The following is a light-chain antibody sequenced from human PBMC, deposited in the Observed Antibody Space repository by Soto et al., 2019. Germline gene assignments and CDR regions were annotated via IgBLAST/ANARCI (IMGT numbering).Light chain of an antibody. V-gene: IGLV1-40*01. CDR2: GNS. CDR1: SSNIGAGYD. CDR3: QSYDSSLSGYV. J-gene: IGLJ2*01. Sequence: QSVLTQPPSLSGAPGQRVTISCTGRSSNIGAGYDVHWYQQRPGTAPKLLIYGNSNRPSGVPDRFSGSKSGTSASLAITGLQAEDEADDYCQSYDSSLSGYVFGGGTKLTVL.